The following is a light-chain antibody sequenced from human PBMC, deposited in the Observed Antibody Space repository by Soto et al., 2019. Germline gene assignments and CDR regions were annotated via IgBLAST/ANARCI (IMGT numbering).Light chain of an antibody. CDR2: GAF. CDR3: QQSYNTPWT. J-gene: IGKJ1*01. V-gene: IGKV1-39*01. Sequence: DLQMTQSPSSLSASVGDRVTITCRGSQTISRYANWYQQKPGKAPKLLISGAFDLQTGVPSRFSGSGSGTDFTLTINGLQPDDFATYYCQQSYNTPWTFGQGTKVEIK. CDR1: QTISRY.